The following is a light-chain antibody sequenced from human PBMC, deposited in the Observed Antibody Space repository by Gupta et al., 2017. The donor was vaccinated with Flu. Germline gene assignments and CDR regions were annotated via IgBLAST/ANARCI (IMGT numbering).Light chain of an antibody. CDR1: QSIKSR. V-gene: IGKV1-5*03. CDR2: KTS. Sequence: DIQMTQSPSTLSASVGDRVTITCRASQSIKSRLAWYQQKPGKAPKLLFYKTSNSQSGVPSRFSASGSGTEFTLTITGLQPDDFATYYGQQFHSFAQGTKLEIK. J-gene: IGKJ2*01. CDR3: QQFHS.